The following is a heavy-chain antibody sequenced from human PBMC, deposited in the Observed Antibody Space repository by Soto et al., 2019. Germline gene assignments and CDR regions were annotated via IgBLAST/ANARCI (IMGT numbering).Heavy chain of an antibody. Sequence: QITLKESGPTLVKPTETLTLTCTFSGISLSDSGVAVASVRQPPGKALEWLALIYWDDDKRYNPSLKSRLTITKDTSKIQVVLRMTNIDPVDTATYYCAHEGTKIYYDVSGYPYWFDPLGQGTLVTVSS. CDR3: AHEGTKIYYDVSGYPYWFDP. V-gene: IGHV2-5*02. J-gene: IGHJ5*02. CDR1: GISLSDSGVA. CDR2: IYWDDDK. D-gene: IGHD3-22*01.